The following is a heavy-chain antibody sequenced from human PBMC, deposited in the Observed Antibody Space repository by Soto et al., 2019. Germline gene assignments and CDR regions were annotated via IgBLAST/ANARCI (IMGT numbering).Heavy chain of an antibody. CDR1: GFTFSGSA. CDR3: TRLPYRGPNPHYYDSSGYYFDY. V-gene: IGHV3-73*01. D-gene: IGHD3-22*01. Sequence: GGSLRLSCAASGFTFSGSAMHWVRQASGKGLEWVGRIRSKANGYATAYAASVKGRFTISRDDSKNTAYLQMNSLKTEDTAVYYCTRLPYRGPNPHYYDSSGYYFDYWGQGTLVTVSS. J-gene: IGHJ4*02. CDR2: IRSKANGYAT.